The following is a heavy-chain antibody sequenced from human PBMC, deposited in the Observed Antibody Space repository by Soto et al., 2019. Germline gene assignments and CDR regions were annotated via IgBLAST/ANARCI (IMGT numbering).Heavy chain of an antibody. CDR3: ARHDYYYGMDV. J-gene: IGHJ6*02. CDR2: IYYSGST. Sequence: NPSETLSLTCTVPGGSISSSSYYWGWIRQPPGKGLEWIGSIYYSGSTYYNPSLKSRVTISVDTSKNQFSLKLSSVTAADTAVYYCARHDYYYGMDVWGQGTTVTVSS. CDR1: GGSISSSSYY. V-gene: IGHV4-39*01.